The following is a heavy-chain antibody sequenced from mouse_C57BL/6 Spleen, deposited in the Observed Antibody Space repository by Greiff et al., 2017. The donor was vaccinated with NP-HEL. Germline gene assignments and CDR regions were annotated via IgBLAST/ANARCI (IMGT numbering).Heavy chain of an antibody. V-gene: IGHV1-80*01. CDR3: ARSYYDYDGHYFDY. J-gene: IGHJ2*01. D-gene: IGHD2-4*01. CDR1: GYAFSSYW. Sequence: QVQLQQSGAELVKPGASVKISCKASGYAFSSYWMNWVKQRPGKGLEWIGQIYPGDGDTNYNGKFKGKATLTADKSASTAYMQLSSLTPEDSAVYFCARSYYDYDGHYFDYWGQGTTLTVSS. CDR2: IYPGDGDT.